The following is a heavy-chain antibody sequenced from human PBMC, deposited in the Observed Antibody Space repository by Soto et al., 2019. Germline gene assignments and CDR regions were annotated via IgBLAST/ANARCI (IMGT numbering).Heavy chain of an antibody. CDR1: GFTFGGSA. CDR3: TRQTDAVQWLVVPTDYNFDY. D-gene: IGHD6-19*01. Sequence: GGSLRLSCAASGFTFGGSAMHWVRQASGKGLEWVGHIRSKTNSYATAYAESVKGRFTISRDDSMNTAYLQMNSLKTEDTAVYFCTRQTDAVQWLVVPTDYNFDYWGQGTLVTV. CDR2: IRSKTNSYAT. V-gene: IGHV3-73*01. J-gene: IGHJ4*02.